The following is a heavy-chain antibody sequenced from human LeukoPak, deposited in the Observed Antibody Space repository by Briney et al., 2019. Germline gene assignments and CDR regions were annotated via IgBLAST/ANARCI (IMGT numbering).Heavy chain of an antibody. CDR3: AKHHHSGSSGYCFFDY. CDR1: GFAFSNFG. D-gene: IGHD3-22*01. V-gene: IGHV3-30*02. CDR2: IPYDGSDK. Sequence: GGSLRLSCAASGFAFSNFGLHWVRQAPGKGLEWVAFIPYDGSDKYYADSVKGRFTISRDNSKNTLYLQVNSLRAEDTAVYYCAKHHHSGSSGYCFFDYWGQGTLVTVSS. J-gene: IGHJ4*02.